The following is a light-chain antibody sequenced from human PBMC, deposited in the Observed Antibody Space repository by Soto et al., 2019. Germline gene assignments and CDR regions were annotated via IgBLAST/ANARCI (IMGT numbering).Light chain of an antibody. V-gene: IGKV3-15*01. CDR2: GAS. Sequence: EIVKTQSPATLSVSPGERATLSCRASQSVSSNLAWYQQKPGQAPRLLIYGASTRATGIPARFSGSGSGTDFTLTISRLEPEDFAVYYCQQYGSSGTFGQGTKVDI. CDR3: QQYGSSGT. J-gene: IGKJ1*01. CDR1: QSVSSN.